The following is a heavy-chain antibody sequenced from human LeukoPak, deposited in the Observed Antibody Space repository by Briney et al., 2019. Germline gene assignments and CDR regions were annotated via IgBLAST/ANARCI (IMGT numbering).Heavy chain of an antibody. CDR2: IYYSGST. Sequence: SETLSLTCTVSGGSISSYYWSWIRQPPGKGLEWIGYIYYSGSTNYNPSLKSRVTISVDTSKNQFSLKLSSVTAADTAVYYCARHAGSGRDYYFHYWAQGTLVTVSS. CDR3: ARHAGSGRDYYFHY. V-gene: IGHV4-59*08. D-gene: IGHD2-15*01. J-gene: IGHJ4*02. CDR1: GGSISSYY.